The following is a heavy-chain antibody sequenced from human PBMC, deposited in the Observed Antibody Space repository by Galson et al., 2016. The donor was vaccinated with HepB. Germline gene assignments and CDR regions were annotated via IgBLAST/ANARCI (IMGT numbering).Heavy chain of an antibody. CDR3: ACVLKAFGSSSWHGNLDV. Sequence: SETLSLTCAVYGGSFRGYHWSWIRQPPGKGLEWIGQIDHGGSSNYNPSLESRITISVDKSKNQVSRKISSATAADTAIYYCACVLKAFGSSSWHGNLDVWGQGSSVTVSS. CDR1: GGSFRGYH. D-gene: IGHD6-6*01. V-gene: IGHV4-34*01. J-gene: IGHJ6*02. CDR2: IDHGGSS.